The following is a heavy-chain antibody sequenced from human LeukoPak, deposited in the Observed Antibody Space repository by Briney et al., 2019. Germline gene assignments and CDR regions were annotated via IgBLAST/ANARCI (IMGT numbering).Heavy chain of an antibody. CDR3: ARGGNDYDFWSGYYPYYYYGMDV. Sequence: EASVKVSCKASGYTFTGYYMHWVRQAPGQGLEWMGWINPNSGGTNYAQKFQGRVTMTRDTSISTAYMELSRLRSDDTAVYYCARGGNDYDFWSGYYPYYYYGMDVWGQGTTVTVSS. D-gene: IGHD3-3*01. CDR2: INPNSGGT. J-gene: IGHJ6*02. CDR1: GYTFTGYY. V-gene: IGHV1-2*02.